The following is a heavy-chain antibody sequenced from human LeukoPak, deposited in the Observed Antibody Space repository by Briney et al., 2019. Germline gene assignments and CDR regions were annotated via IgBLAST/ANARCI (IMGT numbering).Heavy chain of an antibody. J-gene: IGHJ5*02. D-gene: IGHD6-13*01. CDR2: INPNSGGT. V-gene: IGHV1-2*06. Sequence: ASVKVSCEASGYTFTGYYMHWVRQAPGQGLEWMGRINPNSGGTNYAQKFQGRVTMTRDTSISTAYMELSRLRSDDTAVYYCAREEQLVRGGNWFDPWGQGTLVTVSS. CDR1: GYTFTGYY. CDR3: AREEQLVRGGNWFDP.